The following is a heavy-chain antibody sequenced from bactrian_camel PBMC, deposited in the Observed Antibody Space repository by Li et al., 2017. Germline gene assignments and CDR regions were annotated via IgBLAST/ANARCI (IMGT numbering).Heavy chain of an antibody. J-gene: IGHJ6*01. Sequence: VQLVESGGGLVQPGGSLTLTCTVSGLTFRAYDMSWVRQAPGKGLEWVATILMSGSGAHYPDSVKGRFTISRDNAKNTVYLQLNDLKTEDTAMYYCAKDHPPLRNYGGTYYAELRDFDYGGQGTQVTVS. CDR1: GLTFRAYD. V-gene: IGHV3S40*01. D-gene: IGHD2*01. CDR3: AKDHPPLRNYGGTYYAELRDFDY. CDR2: ILMSGSGA.